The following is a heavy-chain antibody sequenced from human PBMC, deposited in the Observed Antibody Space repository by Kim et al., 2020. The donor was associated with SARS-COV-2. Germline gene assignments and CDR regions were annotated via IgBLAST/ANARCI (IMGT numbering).Heavy chain of an antibody. Sequence: SETLSLTCAVYGGTFSGYYWSWIRQPPGKGLEWIGEINHSGSTNYNPSLKSRVTISVDTSKNQFSLKLSSVTAADTAVYYCARGVWELWYFDLWGRGTLVTVSS. CDR2: INHSGST. D-gene: IGHD1-26*01. CDR1: GGTFSGYY. V-gene: IGHV4-34*01. CDR3: ARGVWELWYFDL. J-gene: IGHJ2*01.